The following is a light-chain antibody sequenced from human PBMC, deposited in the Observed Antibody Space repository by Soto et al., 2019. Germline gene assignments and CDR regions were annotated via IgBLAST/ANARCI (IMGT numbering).Light chain of an antibody. CDR2: GAS. CDR3: QQYNSWPPWT. Sequence: EIVMTQSPATLSVSPGERATLSCRASQSVSSNLAWYHQKPGQAPRLLIYGASTRATGIPARFSGSGSGTEFTLTISSLQSEDFAVYCCQQYNSWPPWTFGQGTKVEIK. J-gene: IGKJ1*01. CDR1: QSVSSN. V-gene: IGKV3-15*01.